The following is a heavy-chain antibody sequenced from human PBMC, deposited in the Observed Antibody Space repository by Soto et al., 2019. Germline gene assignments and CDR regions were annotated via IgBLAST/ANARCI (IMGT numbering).Heavy chain of an antibody. CDR3: ARHGDIVVVPAAPWYGVDV. CDR2: IYYSGST. CDR1: GGSISSSSYY. V-gene: IGHV4-39*01. Sequence: SETLSLTCTVSGGSISSSSYYWGWIRQPPGKGLEWIGSIYYSGSTYYNPSLKSRVTISVDTSKNQFSLKLSSVTAADTAVYYCARHGDIVVVPAAPWYGVDVWGQGTTVTVSS. D-gene: IGHD2-2*01. J-gene: IGHJ6*02.